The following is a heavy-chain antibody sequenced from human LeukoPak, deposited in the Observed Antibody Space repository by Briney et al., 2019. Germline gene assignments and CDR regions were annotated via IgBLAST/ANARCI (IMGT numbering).Heavy chain of an antibody. CDR3: ARGSSGYYYGYYYYYMDV. Sequence: TSETLSLTCTVSGGSISSYYWSWIRQPPGKGLEWIGYIYYSGSTNYNPSLKSRVTISVDTSKNQFSLKLSSVTAADTAVYYCARGSSGYYYGYYYYYMDVWGKGTTVTVSS. D-gene: IGHD3-22*01. CDR1: GGSISSYY. J-gene: IGHJ6*03. CDR2: IYYSGST. V-gene: IGHV4-59*01.